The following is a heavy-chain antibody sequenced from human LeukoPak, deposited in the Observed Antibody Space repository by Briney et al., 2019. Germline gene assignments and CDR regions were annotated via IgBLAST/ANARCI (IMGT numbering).Heavy chain of an antibody. J-gene: IGHJ5*02. CDR1: GFSFSIYS. CDR2: IDSMSGSI. Sequence: GGSLRLSCAASGFSFSIYSMNWVRQAPGKGLEWVSYIDSMSGSIYYADSVKGRFTISRDNAKNTVYLEMNSLSVEDTATYYCIRDFRSADLWGQGTLVTVTS. V-gene: IGHV3-48*01. CDR3: IRDFRSADL.